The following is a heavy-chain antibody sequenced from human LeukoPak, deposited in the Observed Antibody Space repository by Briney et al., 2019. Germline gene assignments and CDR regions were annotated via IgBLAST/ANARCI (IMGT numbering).Heavy chain of an antibody. V-gene: IGHV3-23*01. CDR3: AKDPSLLPSY. J-gene: IGHJ4*02. Sequence: GGSLRLSCSASGFTFSSYAMSWVRQAPGKGLEWVSAISGSGGSTYYADSVKGRFSISRENSKNKLYLQMNSLRAEDTAVYYCAKDPSLLPSYWGQGTLVTVSS. CDR2: ISGSGGST. CDR1: GFTFSSYA. D-gene: IGHD2-15*01.